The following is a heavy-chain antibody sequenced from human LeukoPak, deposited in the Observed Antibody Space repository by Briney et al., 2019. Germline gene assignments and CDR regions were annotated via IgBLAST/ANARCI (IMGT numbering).Heavy chain of an antibody. J-gene: IGHJ6*03. CDR1: GFTFSSYI. V-gene: IGHV3-21*01. CDR3: ARGGTTAYYYYYYMDV. CDR2: ISSSSSYI. D-gene: IGHD1-26*01. Sequence: KPGGSLRLSCAASGFTFSSYIMNWVRQASGKGLEWVSSISSSSSYIYYADSVKGRFTISRDNAKNSLYLQMNSLRAEDTAVYYCARGGTTAYYYYYYMDVWGKGTTVTVSS.